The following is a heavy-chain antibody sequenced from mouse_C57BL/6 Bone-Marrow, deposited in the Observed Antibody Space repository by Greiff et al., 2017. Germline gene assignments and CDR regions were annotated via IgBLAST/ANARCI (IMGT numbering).Heavy chain of an antibody. CDR1: GYTFTDYN. D-gene: IGHD2-1*01. V-gene: IGHV1-22*01. CDR2: INPNNGGT. J-gene: IGHJ1*03. CDR3: AREVYYGNYDWYFDV. Sequence: EVQLQQSGPELVKPGASVKMSCKASGYTFTDYNMHWVKQSHGKSLEWIGYINPNNGGTSYNQKFKGKATLTVNKSSSTAYMELRSLTSEDSAVYYCAREVYYGNYDWYFDVWGTGTTVTVSS.